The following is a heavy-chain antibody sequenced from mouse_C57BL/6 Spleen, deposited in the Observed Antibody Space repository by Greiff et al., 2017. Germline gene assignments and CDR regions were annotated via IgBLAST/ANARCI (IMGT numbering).Heavy chain of an antibody. CDR2: IDPEDGET. V-gene: IGHV14-2*01. CDR3: AKCAPIECYYLDY. Sequence: EVKLQESGAELVKPGASVKLSCTASGFNIKDYYMHWVKQRTEQGLEWIGRIDPEDGETKYAPKFQGKATITADTSSNTAYLQHSSLTSEDSAVYYCAKCAPIECYYLDYWGQGTTLTVSS. J-gene: IGHJ2*01. CDR1: GFNIKDYY.